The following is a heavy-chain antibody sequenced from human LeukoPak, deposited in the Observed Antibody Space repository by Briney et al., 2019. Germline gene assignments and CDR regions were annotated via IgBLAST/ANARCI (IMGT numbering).Heavy chain of an antibody. J-gene: IGHJ6*02. V-gene: IGHV3-23*01. Sequence: GGSLRLSCAASGFTFSSYAMSWVRQAPGEGLEWVSAISGSGGSPYYADSVKGRFPISRDNSKNTLYLQMNRLRAQDTAVYYCAKFLAETDILSPWYQLLSAYYYYGMDVWGQGTTVTVSS. CDR3: AKFLAETDILSPWYQLLSAYYYYGMDV. D-gene: IGHD2-2*01. CDR2: ISGSGGSP. CDR1: GFTFSSYA.